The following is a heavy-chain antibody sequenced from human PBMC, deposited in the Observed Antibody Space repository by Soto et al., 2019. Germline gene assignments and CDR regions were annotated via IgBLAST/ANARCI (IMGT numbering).Heavy chain of an antibody. CDR1: GYTFTTYY. V-gene: IGHV1-46*03. D-gene: IGHD2-21*02. CDR2: INPSGGGT. CDR3: TRVGTGIYAFLDF. J-gene: IGHJ4*01. Sequence: ASVKVSCKASGYTFTTYYIHWVRQAPGQGLEWMGLINPSGGGTSYEQKFQGRVTMTRDTSTSTVYMELSSLRSEDTAMYYCTRVGTGIYAFLDFWG.